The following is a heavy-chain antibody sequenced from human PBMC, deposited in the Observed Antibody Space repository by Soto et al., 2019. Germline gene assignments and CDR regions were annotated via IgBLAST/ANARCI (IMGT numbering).Heavy chain of an antibody. J-gene: IGHJ6*03. Sequence: GGSLRLSCAASGFTFSSYAMSWVRQAPGKGLEWVSAISGSGGRTYYADSVKGRFTISRNNSKNTPNLPMNSLRAEDTAVYYCAKPPRSILDDYYYYYMDVWGKGTTVTVSS. V-gene: IGHV3-23*01. CDR3: AKPPRSILDDYYYYYMDV. D-gene: IGHD2-21*01. CDR2: ISGSGGRT. CDR1: GFTFSSYA.